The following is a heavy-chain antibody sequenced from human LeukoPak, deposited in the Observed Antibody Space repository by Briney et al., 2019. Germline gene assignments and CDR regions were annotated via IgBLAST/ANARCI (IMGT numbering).Heavy chain of an antibody. CDR1: GGSFSGYY. Sequence: SETLSLTCAVYGGSFSGYYWSWIRQPPGKGLEWIGEINHSGSTNYNPALKSRLTISVDTSTNQFSLKLSSVTAAETAVYYCARIRGLLWFGELLYQSYNAFAIWGQGTLVTVSS. CDR2: INHSGST. V-gene: IGHV4-34*01. J-gene: IGHJ4*02. CDR3: ARIRGLLWFGELLYQSYNAFAI. D-gene: IGHD3-10*01.